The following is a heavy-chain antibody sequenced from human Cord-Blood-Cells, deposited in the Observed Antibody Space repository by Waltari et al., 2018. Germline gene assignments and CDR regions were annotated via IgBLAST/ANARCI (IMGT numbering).Heavy chain of an antibody. J-gene: IGHJ3*02. D-gene: IGHD1-26*01. V-gene: IGHV1-69*01. CDR3: ASVKVGAYAFDI. CDR2: IIPIFGTA. CDR1: GGTFSRYA. Sequence: QVHLVQPGAEVKKPGSSVKVSSEASGGTFSRYAIRWLRQAPGQGLEWMAGIIPIFGTASYAQKFQGKVTITADESTSTAYMVLSSLRSEDTAVYYCASVKVGAYAFDIWGQGTMVTVSS.